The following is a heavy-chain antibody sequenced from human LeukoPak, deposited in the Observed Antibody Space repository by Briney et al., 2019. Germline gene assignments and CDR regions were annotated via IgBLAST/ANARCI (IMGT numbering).Heavy chain of an antibody. CDR2: ISSSSSTI. CDR3: AREVMIDY. Sequence: PGGSLRLSCAASGFTFSSYSMNWVRQAPGKGLEWVSYISSSSSTIYYADSVKGRFTISRDNAKNSLYLQMNSLRAEDTAVYYCAREVMIDYWGQGTLVTVSS. D-gene: IGHD2-21*01. V-gene: IGHV3-48*01. CDR1: GFTFSSYS. J-gene: IGHJ4*02.